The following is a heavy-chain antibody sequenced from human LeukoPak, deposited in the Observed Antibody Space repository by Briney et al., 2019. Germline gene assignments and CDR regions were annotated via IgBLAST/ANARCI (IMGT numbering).Heavy chain of an antibody. CDR1: TFTFSDYS. Sequence: GGSLRLSCAASTFTFSDYSMNWVRQAPGKGLEWVSSITSGSSYIYYADTVKGRFTISRDNAKNSLYLQMNSLRAEDTAVYYRARARASSRGGYYYMDVWGKGTTVTVSS. V-gene: IGHV3-21*01. CDR2: ITSGSSYI. J-gene: IGHJ6*03. D-gene: IGHD6-13*01. CDR3: ARARASSRGGYYYMDV.